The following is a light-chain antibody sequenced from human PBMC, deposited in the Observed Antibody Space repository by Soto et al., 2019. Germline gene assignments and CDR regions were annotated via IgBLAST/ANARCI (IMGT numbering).Light chain of an antibody. V-gene: IGLV2-8*01. CDR3: SSYAGSNTVV. Sequence: QSALTQPPSASGSPGQSVTISCTGTSSDVGGYNYVSWYQQHPGKAPKLMIYEVSKRPSGVPDRFSGSKSGNTASLTVSGLQAEDEADYYCSSYAGSNTVVFGGGTQQTVL. CDR1: SSDVGGYNY. CDR2: EVS. J-gene: IGLJ2*01.